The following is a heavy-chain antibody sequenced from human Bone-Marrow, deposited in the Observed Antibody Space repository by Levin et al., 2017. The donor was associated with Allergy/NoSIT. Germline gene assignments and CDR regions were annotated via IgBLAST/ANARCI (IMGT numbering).Heavy chain of an antibody. V-gene: IGHV5-51*01. CDR3: ARSYCSSTSCYGTGAEYFQH. CDR2: IYPGDSDT. J-gene: IGHJ1*01. D-gene: IGHD2-2*01. CDR1: GYSFTSYW. Sequence: HGESLKISCKGSGYSFTSYWIGWVRQMPGKGLEWMGIIYPGDSDTRYSPSFQGQVTISADKSISTAYLQWSSLKASDTAMYYCARSYCSSTSCYGTGAEYFQHWGQGTLVTVSS.